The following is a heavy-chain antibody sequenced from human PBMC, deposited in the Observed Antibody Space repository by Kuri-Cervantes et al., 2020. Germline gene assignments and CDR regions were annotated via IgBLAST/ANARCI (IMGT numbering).Heavy chain of an antibody. CDR2: IYHSGST. V-gene: IGHV4-38-2*02. CDR3: ARDPYHSGYDYPVDN. J-gene: IGHJ4*02. Sequence: SETLSLTCTVSGYSISSGYYWGWIRQSPGKGLEWIGSIYHSGSTNYNPSLKSRVTISVDTSKNQFSLNLSSVTAADTAVYYCARDPYHSGYDYPVDNWGQGTLVTVSS. CDR1: GYSISSGYY. D-gene: IGHD5-12*01.